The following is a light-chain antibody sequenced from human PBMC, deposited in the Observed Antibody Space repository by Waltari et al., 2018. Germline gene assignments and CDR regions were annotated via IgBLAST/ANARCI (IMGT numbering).Light chain of an antibody. J-gene: IGLJ1*01. Sequence: HSALTQPASVSGSPGQSITISCTGTRSDVGAYDFVSWYRQHPDKVPNLIIFYVTVRPDGISSLCAGPNSGNTASLTISGLQADDEADYYCAAYTSSSNFVFGSGTTVTV. CDR2: YVT. CDR3: AAYTSSSNFV. V-gene: IGLV2-14*03. CDR1: RSDVGAYDF.